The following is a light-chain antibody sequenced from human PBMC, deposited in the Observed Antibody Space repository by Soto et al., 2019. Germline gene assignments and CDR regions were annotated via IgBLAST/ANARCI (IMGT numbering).Light chain of an antibody. V-gene: IGKV3-20*01. CDR2: GAS. CDR1: QSVSNNY. CDR3: QQYGKLPRT. J-gene: IGKJ1*01. Sequence: EIVLTQSPATLSLSPGERATLSCRASQSVSNNYLAWYQQKPGQAPRLLIYGASSRATGIPDRFSGSGSGTDFTLTISRLEPEDFAVYYCQQYGKLPRTFGQGTKVDIK.